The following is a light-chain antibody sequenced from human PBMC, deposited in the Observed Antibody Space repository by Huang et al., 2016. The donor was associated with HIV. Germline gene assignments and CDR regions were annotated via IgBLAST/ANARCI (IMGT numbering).Light chain of an antibody. V-gene: IGKV3-15*01. CDR2: GAS. J-gene: IGKJ2*01. Sequence: VMTQSPATLSVSPGERATLSCRASESILRNLAWYQQRPGQPPRLRIYGASVRLPGIPDRVRGSGSGTEFSLTISSLQSEDFAVYYCQQYNKWPPYTYGQGTKLEIK. CDR3: QQYNKWPPYT. CDR1: ESILRN.